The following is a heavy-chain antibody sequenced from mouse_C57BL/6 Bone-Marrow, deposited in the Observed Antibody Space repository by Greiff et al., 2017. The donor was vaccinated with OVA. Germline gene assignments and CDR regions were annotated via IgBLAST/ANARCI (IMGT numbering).Heavy chain of an antibody. D-gene: IGHD4-1*01. Sequence: AQLQQPGPELVKPGASVKISCKASGYSFTGYYMNWVKQSPDKSLEWIGEINPSTGGTTYNQKFKAKATLTVDKSSSTAYMQLKSLTSEDSAVYYCARPGVYYFDYWGQGTTLTVSS. CDR1: GYSFTGYY. CDR3: ARPGVYYFDY. CDR2: INPSTGGT. V-gene: IGHV1-42*01. J-gene: IGHJ2*01.